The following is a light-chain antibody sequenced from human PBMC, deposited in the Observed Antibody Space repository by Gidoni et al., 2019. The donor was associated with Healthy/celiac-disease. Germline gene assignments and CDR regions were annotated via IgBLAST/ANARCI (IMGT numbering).Light chain of an antibody. J-gene: IGLJ2*01. CDR1: SSNIGAGYD. CDR2: GNS. Sequence: QSVLTQPPSVSGAPGQRVTISCTGSSSNIGAGYDVHWYQQLPGTAPKLLIYGNSNRPSVVPDRFSGSKSGTSASLAITGLQAEDDADYYCQSYDSSLSGSVVFGGGTKLTVL. V-gene: IGLV1-40*01. CDR3: QSYDSSLSGSVV.